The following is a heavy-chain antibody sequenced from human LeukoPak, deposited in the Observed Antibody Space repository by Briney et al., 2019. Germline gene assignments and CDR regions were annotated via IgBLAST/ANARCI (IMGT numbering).Heavy chain of an antibody. Sequence: PGGSLRLSCAASGFTFSSYAMHWVRQAPGKGLEWVAVISYDGSNKYYADSVKGRFTISRDNSKNTLYLQMNSLRAEDTAVYYCAKDTVVRGVIDYWGQGTLVTVSS. CDR3: AKDTVVRGVIDY. D-gene: IGHD3-10*01. V-gene: IGHV3-30-3*01. CDR2: ISYDGSNK. J-gene: IGHJ4*02. CDR1: GFTFSSYA.